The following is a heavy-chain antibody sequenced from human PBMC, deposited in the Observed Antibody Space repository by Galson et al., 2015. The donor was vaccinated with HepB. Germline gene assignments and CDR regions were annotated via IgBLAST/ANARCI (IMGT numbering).Heavy chain of an antibody. Sequence: SVKVSCKASGYTFTSYGISWVRQAPGQGLEWMGWISTYNGNTNYAQKLQGRVTMTTDTSTSTAYMELRSLRSADTAVYYCARGSYSSSWDINYFDYWGQGTLVTVSS. CDR1: GYTFTSYG. J-gene: IGHJ4*02. CDR3: ARGSYSSSWDINYFDY. CDR2: ISTYNGNT. V-gene: IGHV1-18*04. D-gene: IGHD6-13*01.